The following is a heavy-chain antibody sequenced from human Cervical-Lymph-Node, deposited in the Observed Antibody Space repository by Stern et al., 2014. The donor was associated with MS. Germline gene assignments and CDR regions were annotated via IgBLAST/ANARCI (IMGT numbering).Heavy chain of an antibody. CDR3: ARDSDLGNGGYGMDV. CDR2: IIPVFGTA. D-gene: IGHD5-12*01. CDR1: GGTFSDYA. V-gene: IGHV1-69*01. Sequence: EQLVESGAEVKKPGSSVKVSCKASGGTFSDYAISWVRQAPGQGLEWMGGIIPVFGTANYAQKFQGRVTLIADESTSTAYMELSSLRSEDTAVYYCARDSDLGNGGYGMDVWGQGTTITVSS. J-gene: IGHJ6*02.